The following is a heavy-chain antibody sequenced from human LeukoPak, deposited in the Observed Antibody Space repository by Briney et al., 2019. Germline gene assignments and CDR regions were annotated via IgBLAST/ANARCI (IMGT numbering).Heavy chain of an antibody. CDR3: ARAGYSSGWVSGR. CDR1: RFTFSNHA. Sequence: GGSLRLSCAASRFTFSNHAMNWVRQAPGKGLEWVSSISSSSSYIYYADSVKGRFTISRDNAKNSLYLQMNSLRAEDTAVYYCARAGYSSGWVSGRWGQGTLVTVSS. J-gene: IGHJ4*02. D-gene: IGHD6-19*01. V-gene: IGHV3-21*01. CDR2: ISSSSSYI.